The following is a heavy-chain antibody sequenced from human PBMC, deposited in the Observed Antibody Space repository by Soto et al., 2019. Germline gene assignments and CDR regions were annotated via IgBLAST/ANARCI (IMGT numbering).Heavy chain of an antibody. J-gene: IGHJ4*02. Sequence: QVQLRESGPGLVKPSQTLSLTCTVSGGSISSDNYYWSWIRQHPGKGLEWIGYIHYSENTYYNPSLKSRFTISVDTSDNQFSLKLTSVTAADTAVYYCARRGGEGGYYHDYWGQGTLVTVSS. D-gene: IGHD3-22*01. CDR2: IHYSENT. CDR1: GGSISSDNYY. CDR3: ARRGGEGGYYHDY. V-gene: IGHV4-31*03.